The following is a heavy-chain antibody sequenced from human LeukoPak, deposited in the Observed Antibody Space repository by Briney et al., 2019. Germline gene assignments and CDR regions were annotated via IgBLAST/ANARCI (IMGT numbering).Heavy chain of an antibody. CDR3: ARGGRYYYDSSGYYHVGFDY. CDR1: GYTFTTYG. Sequence: ASVKVSCKTSGYTFTTYGFSWVRQAPGQGLEWMGWISAYNGNTNYAQKLQGRVTMTTDTSTSTAYMELRSLRSDDTAVYYCARGGRYYYDSSGYYHVGFDYWGQGTLVTVSS. J-gene: IGHJ4*02. CDR2: ISAYNGNT. V-gene: IGHV1-18*01. D-gene: IGHD3-22*01.